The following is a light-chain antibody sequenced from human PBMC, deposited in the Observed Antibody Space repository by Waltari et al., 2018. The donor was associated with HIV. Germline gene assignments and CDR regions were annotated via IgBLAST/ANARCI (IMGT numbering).Light chain of an antibody. J-gene: IGLJ1*01. V-gene: IGLV3-25*03. CDR2: KDT. CDR1: ALAKQY. CDR3: QSADTSGTRV. Sequence: SFELTQPPSVSVSPGPTARITCSGDALAKQYTYWYQQKPGQAPVVVIYKDTERPSGIPERFSGSSSGTTVTLTISAVQAEDEADYYCQSADTSGTRVFASGTKVTVL.